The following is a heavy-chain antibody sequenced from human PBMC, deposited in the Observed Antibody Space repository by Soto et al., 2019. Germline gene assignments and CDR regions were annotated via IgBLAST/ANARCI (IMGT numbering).Heavy chain of an antibody. Sequence: GGSLRLSCAASGFIFNAYAMTWVRQAPGKGLEWVGRIKSKTDGGTTDYAAPVKGRFTISRDDSKNTLYLQMNSLKTEDTAVYYCTTARLPADCSGGSCYYYMDVWGKGTTVTVSS. J-gene: IGHJ6*03. V-gene: IGHV3-15*01. CDR3: TTARLPADCSGGSCYYYMDV. CDR1: GFIFNAYA. D-gene: IGHD2-15*01. CDR2: IKSKTDGGTT.